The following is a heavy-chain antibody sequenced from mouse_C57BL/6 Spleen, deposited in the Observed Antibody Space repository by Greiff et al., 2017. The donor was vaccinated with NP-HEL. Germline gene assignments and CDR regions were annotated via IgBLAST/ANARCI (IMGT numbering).Heavy chain of an antibody. D-gene: IGHD2-4*01. CDR1: GYTFTDYY. CDR2: INPYNGGT. Sequence: VQLQQSGPVLVKPGASVKMSCKASGYTFTDYYMNWVKQSHGKSLEWIGVINPYNGGTSYNQKFKGKATLTVDKSSSTAYMELNSLTSEDSAVYYCARMYDYDEDYFDYWGQGTTLTVSS. V-gene: IGHV1-19*01. CDR3: ARMYDYDEDYFDY. J-gene: IGHJ2*01.